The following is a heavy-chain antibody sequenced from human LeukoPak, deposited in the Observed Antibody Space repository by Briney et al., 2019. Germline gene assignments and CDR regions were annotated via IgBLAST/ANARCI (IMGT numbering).Heavy chain of an antibody. CDR3: ARGATGAEPF. CDR1: GYTFTSHG. D-gene: IGHD1-14*01. Sequence: ASVKVSCKTSGYTFTSHGITWLRQAPGQGFEWMGWISAYDGNTNYAQKFQGRVTMTTDTSTNTGYMELRSLRSDDTAVYFCARGATGAEPFWGQGTLVTVSS. J-gene: IGHJ4*02. V-gene: IGHV1-18*01. CDR2: ISAYDGNT.